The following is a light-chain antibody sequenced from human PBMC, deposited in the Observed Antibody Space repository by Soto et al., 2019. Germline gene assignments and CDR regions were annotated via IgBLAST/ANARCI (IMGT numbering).Light chain of an antibody. CDR3: QQYNNWPPIT. CDR2: DAS. J-gene: IGKJ5*01. V-gene: IGKV3-11*01. Sequence: EIGLTQPPATLSLSPGERATLSCRASQSVSTYLAWYQQKPGQAPRLLIYDASNRATGIPARFSGSGSGTDFTLTISSLEPEDFAVYYCQQYNNWPPITFGQGTRLEIK. CDR1: QSVSTY.